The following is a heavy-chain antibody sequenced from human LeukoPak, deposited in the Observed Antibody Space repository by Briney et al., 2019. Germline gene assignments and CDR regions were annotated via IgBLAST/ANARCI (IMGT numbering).Heavy chain of an antibody. D-gene: IGHD2-8*02. CDR1: GDSISNRSYY. Sequence: SETLSLTCTVSGDSISNRSYYWGWIRQPPGKGLEWIGSIYYYGGTYYNPSLKSRITISVDTSKSQISLKLSSLTAADTAVYYCARNRTTTGVIERGDVFDVWGQGTIVTVSS. CDR3: ARNRTTTGVIERGDVFDV. J-gene: IGHJ3*01. V-gene: IGHV4-39*01. CDR2: IYYYGGT.